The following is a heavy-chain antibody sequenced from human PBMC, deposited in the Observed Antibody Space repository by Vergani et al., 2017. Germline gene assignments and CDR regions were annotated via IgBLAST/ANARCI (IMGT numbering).Heavy chain of an antibody. D-gene: IGHD2-15*01. J-gene: IGHJ4*01. V-gene: IGHV3-66*02. CDR1: GFTFTAHG. Sequence: EVQLLESGGGSAQPGESLRLSCVASGFTFTAHGLNWVRQAPGKGLEWVSVIKSDGRTSYAESVRGRFTLSRDTSRNAVYLQMNILRGEDTGVYYCTRSECSGTTCYGHYFDLWGHGILVTVSS. CDR2: IKSDGRT. CDR3: TRSECSGTTCYGHYFDL.